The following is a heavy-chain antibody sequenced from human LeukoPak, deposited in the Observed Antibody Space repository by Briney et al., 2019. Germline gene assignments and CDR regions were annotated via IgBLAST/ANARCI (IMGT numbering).Heavy chain of an antibody. V-gene: IGHV3-7*01. Sequence: GGSLRLSCAASTFTFSNYWMSWVRQAPGKGLEWVANIKRDGSETYYVDSVKGRFTISRDNAKNSLYLQMNSLRAEDTAIYYCATASNWDYEYWGQGTLVTVSS. CDR3: ATASNWDYEY. CDR2: IKRDGSET. J-gene: IGHJ4*02. CDR1: TFTFSNYW. D-gene: IGHD1-7*01.